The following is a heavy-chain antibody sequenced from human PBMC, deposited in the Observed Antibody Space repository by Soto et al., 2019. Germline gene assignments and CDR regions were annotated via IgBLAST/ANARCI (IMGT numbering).Heavy chain of an antibody. V-gene: IGHV4-34*01. D-gene: IGHD3-16*01. CDR1: GGSFSGYY. CDR3: ARTDDYYGMDV. CDR2: INHSGGT. Sequence: QVQLQQWGAGLLKPSETLSLTCAVYGGSFSGYYWSWIRQPPGKGLEWIGEINHSGGTNYNPSLKSRVTISVDTSKNQFSLKLSSVTAADTAVYYCARTDDYYGMDVWGQGTTVTVSS. J-gene: IGHJ6*02.